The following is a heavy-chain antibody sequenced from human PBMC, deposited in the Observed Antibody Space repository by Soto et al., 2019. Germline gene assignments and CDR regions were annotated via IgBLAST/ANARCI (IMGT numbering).Heavy chain of an antibody. CDR2: ISSNGGST. CDR1: GFTFSSYA. Sequence: LRLSCSVFGFTFSSYAMYWVRQAPGKGLQYVSSISSNGGSTYYADSVKGRFTISRDNSKNTLYLQMSSLRVEDTAVYYCVKDRYVDYWGQGTLVTVS. CDR3: VKDRYVDY. V-gene: IGHV3-64D*06. J-gene: IGHJ4*02.